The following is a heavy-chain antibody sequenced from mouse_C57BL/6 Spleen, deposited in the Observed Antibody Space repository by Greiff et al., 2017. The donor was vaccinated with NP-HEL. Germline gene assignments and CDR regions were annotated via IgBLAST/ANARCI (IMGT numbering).Heavy chain of an antibody. V-gene: IGHV1-52*01. J-gene: IGHJ1*03. CDR3: ASYYGSSYVGYFDV. CDR1: GYTFTSYW. D-gene: IGHD1-1*01. CDR2: IDPSDSET. Sequence: QVQLQQPGAELVRPGSSVKLSCKASGYTFTSYWMHWVKQRPIQGLEWIGNIDPSDSETHYNQKFKDKATLTVDKSSSTAYMQLSSLTSEDSAVYYCASYYGSSYVGYFDVWGTGTTVTVSS.